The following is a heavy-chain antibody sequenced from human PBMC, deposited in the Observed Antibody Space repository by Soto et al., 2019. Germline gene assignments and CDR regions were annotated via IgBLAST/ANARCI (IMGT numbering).Heavy chain of an antibody. V-gene: IGHV5-51*01. CDR3: ARIIGYCRNNDCSWTFDI. CDR1: VYSFISYW. Sequence: GESLKISCKTSVYSFISYWVAWVRQKPGKGLEWMGTFYPGDSTSTYSPSFQGQVTISVDKSISTAYLHLSSLKASDTAMYYCARIIGYCRNNDCSWTFDIWGQGTTVTVSS. J-gene: IGHJ3*02. D-gene: IGHD2-2*03. CDR2: FYPGDSTS.